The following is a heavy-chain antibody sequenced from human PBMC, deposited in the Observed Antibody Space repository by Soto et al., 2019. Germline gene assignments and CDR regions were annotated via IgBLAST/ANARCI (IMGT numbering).Heavy chain of an antibody. Sequence: GESLKISCXGSGYSFSNYWIGWVRQMPGKGLEWMGIIYPGDSDTRYSPSFQGQVTISADKSISTAYLQWSSLKASDTAMYYCARPNGLYGDYAFDIWGQGTMVTVSS. J-gene: IGHJ3*02. CDR1: GYSFSNYW. V-gene: IGHV5-51*01. CDR2: IYPGDSDT. D-gene: IGHD4-17*01. CDR3: ARPNGLYGDYAFDI.